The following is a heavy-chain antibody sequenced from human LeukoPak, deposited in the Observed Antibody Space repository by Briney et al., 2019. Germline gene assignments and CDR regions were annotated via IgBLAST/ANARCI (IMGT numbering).Heavy chain of an antibody. J-gene: IGHJ5*02. CDR1: GFTFSSYW. V-gene: IGHV3-74*01. CDR2: INSDGSST. D-gene: IGHD2-15*01. CDR3: ARVAVVVAANPNWFDP. Sequence: PGGSLRLSCAASGFTFSSYWMHWVRQAPGKGLVWVSRINSDGSSTSYADSVKGRFTISRDNAKNTLYLQMNSLRAEDTAVYYCARVAVVVAANPNWFDPWGQGTLVTVSS.